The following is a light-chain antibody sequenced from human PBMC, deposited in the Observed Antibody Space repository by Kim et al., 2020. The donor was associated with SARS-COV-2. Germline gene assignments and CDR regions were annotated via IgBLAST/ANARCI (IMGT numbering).Light chain of an antibody. CDR3: SSYGGSNHFV. CDR2: EVS. V-gene: IGLV2-8*01. J-gene: IGLJ3*02. CDR1: SSDVGTYNS. Sequence: GQSVTISCTGTSSDVGTYNSVSWYQQHPGKAPKLMIYEVSKRPSGVPDRFSGSKSGNTASLTVSGLQAEDEADYYCSSYGGSNHFVFGGGTQLTVL.